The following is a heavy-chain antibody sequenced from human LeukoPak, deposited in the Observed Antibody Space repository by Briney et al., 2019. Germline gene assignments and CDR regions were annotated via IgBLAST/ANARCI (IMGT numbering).Heavy chain of an antibody. CDR3: ARQREGYFDL. CDR2: IFYSGST. CDR1: GGSISSYY. J-gene: IGHJ2*01. Sequence: PSETLSLTCTVSGGSISSYYWSWIRQPPGKGLEWIGYIFYSGSTNYNPSLKSRVTISVVTSKNQFSLKLSSVTAADTAVYYCARQREGYFDLWGRGTLVTVSS. V-gene: IGHV4-59*08.